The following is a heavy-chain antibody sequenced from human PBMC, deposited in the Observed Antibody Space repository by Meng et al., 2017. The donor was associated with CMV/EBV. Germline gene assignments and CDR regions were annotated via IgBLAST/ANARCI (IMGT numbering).Heavy chain of an antibody. CDR3: VRDRGYSYSDY. Sequence: GESLKISCAASGFTFSSYWMSWVRQAPGKGLEWVANIKQDGSEKYYVDSVKGRFTISRDNAKNSLYLQMNSLRAEDTAVYYCVRDRGYSYSDYWGQGTLVTVSS. CDR1: GFTFSSYW. CDR2: IKQDGSEK. V-gene: IGHV3-7*01. J-gene: IGHJ4*02. D-gene: IGHD5-18*01.